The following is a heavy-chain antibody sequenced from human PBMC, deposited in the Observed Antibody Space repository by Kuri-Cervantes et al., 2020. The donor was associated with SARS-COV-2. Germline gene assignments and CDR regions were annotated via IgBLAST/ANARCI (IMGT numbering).Heavy chain of an antibody. D-gene: IGHD1-26*01. CDR1: GGTFSSYA. Sequence: SVKVSCKASGGTFSSYAISWVRQAPGQGLEWMGGIIPIFGTANYAQKFQGSVTITTDESTSTAYMELSSLRSEDTAVYYCARGGVGATQDCSFDYWGQGTLVTVSS. V-gene: IGHV1-69*05. J-gene: IGHJ4*02. CDR3: ARGGVGATQDCSFDY. CDR2: IIPIFGTA.